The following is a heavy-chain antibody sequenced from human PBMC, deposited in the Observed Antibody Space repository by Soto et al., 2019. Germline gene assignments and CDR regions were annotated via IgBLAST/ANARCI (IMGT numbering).Heavy chain of an antibody. CDR2: IIPIFNAT. V-gene: IGHV1-69*01. CDR3: AREDFDSEIYYGMDV. CDR1: GGTFSSYA. D-gene: IGHD3-3*01. Sequence: QVQLVQSGSSVKKPGSSVKVSCKASGGTFSSYAISWVRQAPGQGLEWMGGIIPIFNATPYAQKFQGRVTITADESPSTAYMELSSLRSEDTAVYYCAREDFDSEIYYGMDVWGQGTTVTVSS. J-gene: IGHJ6*02.